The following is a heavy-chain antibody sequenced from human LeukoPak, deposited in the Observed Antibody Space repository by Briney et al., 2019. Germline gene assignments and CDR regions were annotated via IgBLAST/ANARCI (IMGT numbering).Heavy chain of an antibody. V-gene: IGHV3-48*04. CDR1: GFTLNNYA. J-gene: IGHJ4*02. CDR2: IGISSGPL. CDR3: ARAKGYTSSYSFDY. D-gene: IGHD3-10*01. Sequence: PGGSLRLSCAASGFTLNNYAMNWVRQTPGGGLEWVSFIGISSGPLLYADSVKGRFTISRDNAKASVYLQMNRLRAEDTAVYYCARAKGYTSSYSFDYWGQGILVTVSS.